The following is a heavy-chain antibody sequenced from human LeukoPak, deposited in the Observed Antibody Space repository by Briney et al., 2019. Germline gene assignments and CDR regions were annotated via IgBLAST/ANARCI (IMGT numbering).Heavy chain of an antibody. J-gene: IGHJ4*02. CDR1: GYTFTNYY. D-gene: IGHD2-21*02. Sequence: ASVKVSCKASGYTFTNYYMHWVRQAPGQGLEWMGIINPSGGSTSYAQKFQGRVTMTRDTSTSTVYMELSSLRSEDTAVYYCARDGGDPQDSYYFDYWGQGTLVTVSS. CDR2: INPSGGST. V-gene: IGHV1-46*01. CDR3: ARDGGDPQDSYYFDY.